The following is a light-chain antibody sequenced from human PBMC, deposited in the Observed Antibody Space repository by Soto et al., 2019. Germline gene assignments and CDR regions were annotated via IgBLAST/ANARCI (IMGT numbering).Light chain of an antibody. V-gene: IGKV3-15*01. J-gene: IGKJ1*01. CDR2: DAY. CDR3: QHYDHWLWT. Sequence: EIVLTQSPATLSVSPGERVTLSCRASQSVSSNLAWYQQKRGQAPRLLIYDAYTRATGIPARFSGMGSGTEFTLTISSLESGDFAVYYCQHYDHWLWTFGQGTKVEV. CDR1: QSVSSN.